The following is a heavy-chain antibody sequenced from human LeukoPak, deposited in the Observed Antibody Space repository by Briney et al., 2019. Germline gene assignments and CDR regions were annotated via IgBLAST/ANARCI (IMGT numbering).Heavy chain of an antibody. J-gene: IGHJ6*02. V-gene: IGHV1-2*02. CDR3: ARGRGPYYCVMDV. D-gene: IGHD3-10*01. Sequence: ASVKVSCKASGYTFTGYYIHWVRQAPGQGLEWMGWINPNSGGTKYAQKFQGRVTMTRDTSISTGYMELRRLTADDTAVYYCARGRGPYYCVMDVWGQGTTVTVSS. CDR2: INPNSGGT. CDR1: GYTFTGYY.